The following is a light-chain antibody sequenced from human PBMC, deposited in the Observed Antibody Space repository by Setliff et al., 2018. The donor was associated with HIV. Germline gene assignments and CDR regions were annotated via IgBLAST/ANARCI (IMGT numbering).Light chain of an antibody. Sequence: QPVLTQSSSASASLGSSVRLTCTLSSGRSNYIIAWHQQQPGKAPRYLMNLDERGSFNKGSGVPDRFSGSISGADRYLTISNLQSEDEADYYCETWGSNVWVFGGGTQLTVL. CDR1: SGRSNYI. V-gene: IGLV4-60*03. CDR3: ETWGSNVWV. CDR2: LDERGSF. J-gene: IGLJ3*02.